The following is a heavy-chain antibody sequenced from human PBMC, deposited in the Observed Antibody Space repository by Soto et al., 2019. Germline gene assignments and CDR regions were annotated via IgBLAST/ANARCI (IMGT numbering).Heavy chain of an antibody. J-gene: IGHJ4*02. CDR1: GFTFSSYS. V-gene: IGHV3-33*01. Sequence: PGGSLRLSCAASGFTFSSYSMHWVRHAPGKGLEWVAVIWYDGSNKYYADSVKGRFTISRDNSKNTLYLQMNSLRAEDTAVYYCARDWEPQLGSDYWGQGTLVTVSS. D-gene: IGHD6-13*01. CDR2: IWYDGSNK. CDR3: ARDWEPQLGSDY.